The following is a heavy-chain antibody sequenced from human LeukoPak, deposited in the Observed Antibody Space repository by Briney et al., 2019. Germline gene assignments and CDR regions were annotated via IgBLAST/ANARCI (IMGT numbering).Heavy chain of an antibody. Sequence: ASVKVSCKASGYAFTVRYMHWVRQVPGQGLEWMGFIKPDSGFTNYAEKFQDRVTMSRDTSITTVYMELSSLGSGDTALYYCSTEDKYCKTTTCDDNWGQGTLVTVSS. CDR1: GYAFTVRY. D-gene: IGHD2/OR15-2a*01. J-gene: IGHJ4*02. CDR3: STEDKYCKTTTCDDN. V-gene: IGHV1-2*02. CDR2: IKPDSGFT.